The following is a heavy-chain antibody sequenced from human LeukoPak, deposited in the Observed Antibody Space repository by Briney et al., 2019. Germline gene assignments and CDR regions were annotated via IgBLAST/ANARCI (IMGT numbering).Heavy chain of an antibody. Sequence: SETLSLTCTVSGGSISSSSYYWGWIRQPPGKGLEWIGSIYYSGSTYYNPSLKSRVTISVDTSKNQFSLKLSSVTAADTAVYYCARGFGEYQPGYYYYYYYMDVWGKGTTVTISS. CDR1: GGSISSSSYY. CDR3: ARGFGEYQPGYYYYYYYMDV. D-gene: IGHD3-10*01. V-gene: IGHV4-39*01. CDR2: IYYSGST. J-gene: IGHJ6*03.